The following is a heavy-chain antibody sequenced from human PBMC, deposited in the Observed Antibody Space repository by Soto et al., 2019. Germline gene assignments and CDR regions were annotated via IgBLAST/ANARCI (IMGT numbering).Heavy chain of an antibody. D-gene: IGHD3-22*01. V-gene: IGHV1-3*01. CDR2: INAGNGNT. Sequence: ASVKVSCKASGYTFTSYAMHWVRQAPGQRLEWMGWINAGNGNTKYSQKFQGRDTITRDTSASTAYMELSSLRSEDTAVYYCARDPHYYDSSGYYHHYYYYYGMDVWGQGTTVTVSS. CDR3: ARDPHYYDSSGYYHHYYYYYGMDV. CDR1: GYTFTSYA. J-gene: IGHJ6*02.